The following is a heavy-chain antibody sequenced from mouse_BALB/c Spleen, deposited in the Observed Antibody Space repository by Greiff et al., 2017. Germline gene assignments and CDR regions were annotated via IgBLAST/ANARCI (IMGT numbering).Heavy chain of an antibody. V-gene: IGHV1-84*02. CDR2: IYPGSGNT. CDR1: GYNFTDYY. CDR3: ARGGYYDYGDYYARDY. D-gene: IGHD2-4*01. J-gene: IGHJ4*01. Sequence: QVQLQQSGPELVKPGASVKLSCKASGYNFTDYYINWVKQKPGPGLEWIGWIYPGSGNTKYNEKFKGKATLTVDTSSSTAYMQLSSLTSEDTAVYFCARGGYYDYGDYYARDYWGQGTSVTVSS.